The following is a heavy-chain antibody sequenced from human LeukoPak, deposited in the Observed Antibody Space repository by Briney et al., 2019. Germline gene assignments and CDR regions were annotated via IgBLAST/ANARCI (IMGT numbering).Heavy chain of an antibody. D-gene: IGHD2-2*01. CDR1: GYTFTGYY. Sequence: ASVKVSCKASGYTFTGYYMHWVRQAPGQGLEWMGWINPNSGGTNYAQKFQGRVPMTRDTSISTAYMELSRLRSDDTAVYYCAREKKGYCSSTSCQRPQIDYWGQGTLVTVSS. CDR2: INPNSGGT. CDR3: AREKKGYCSSTSCQRPQIDY. V-gene: IGHV1-2*02. J-gene: IGHJ4*02.